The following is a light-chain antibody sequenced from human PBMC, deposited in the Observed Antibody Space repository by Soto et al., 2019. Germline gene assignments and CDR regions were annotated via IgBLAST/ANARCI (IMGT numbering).Light chain of an antibody. CDR1: SSDV. V-gene: IGLV2-23*01. CDR3: CSSAHSNTLYV. J-gene: IGLJ1*01. CDR2: EGS. Sequence: QSALTQPASVSGSPGQSITISCTGTSSDVSWYQHHPGKAPQVMIYEGSKRPSGVSDRFSGSNSGNTASLTISGLQAEDEADYYCCSSAHSNTLYVFGSGTKITVL.